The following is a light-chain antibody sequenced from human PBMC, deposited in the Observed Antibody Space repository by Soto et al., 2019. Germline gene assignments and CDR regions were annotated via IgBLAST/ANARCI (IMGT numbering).Light chain of an antibody. Sequence: QMTQLPSSLSASVGDTVTITCRASQGIRFDLAWYQQKPGKAPNLLIYGASTLQTGVPSRFSGSGSGTVFTLTISSLQPEDFATYYCLQDYNYPRTFGPGTKVDIK. CDR1: QGIRFD. J-gene: IGKJ3*01. CDR2: GAS. CDR3: LQDYNYPRT. V-gene: IGKV1-6*02.